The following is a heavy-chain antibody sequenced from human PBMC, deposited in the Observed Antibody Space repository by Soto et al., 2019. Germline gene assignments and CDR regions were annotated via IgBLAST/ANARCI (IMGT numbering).Heavy chain of an antibody. CDR2: INHSGST. D-gene: IGHD3-10*01. CDR3: ARERGVLLWFGEPWFDP. J-gene: IGHJ5*02. Sequence: QVQLQQWGAGLLKPSETLSLACAVYGGSFSGYYWSWIRQPPGKVLEWIGEINHSGSTNYNPSLKSPVTIAVDTSNKQCCRKLRSVTAADTAVYYCARERGVLLWFGEPWFDPWGQGTLVTVSS. V-gene: IGHV4-34*01. CDR1: GGSFSGYY.